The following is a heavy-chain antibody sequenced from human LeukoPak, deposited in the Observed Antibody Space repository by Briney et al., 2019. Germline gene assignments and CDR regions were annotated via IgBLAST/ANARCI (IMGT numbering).Heavy chain of an antibody. Sequence: SETLSLTCAVYGGSFSGYYWSWIRQPPGKGLEWIGEINHSGSTNHNPSLTSRVTMAVDTSKSHFSLRLSSVTAADTALYYCARHRQQLVPGALDYWGQGTLVTVSS. CDR1: GGSFSGYY. CDR3: ARHRQQLVPGALDY. V-gene: IGHV4-34*01. D-gene: IGHD6-13*01. J-gene: IGHJ4*02. CDR2: INHSGST.